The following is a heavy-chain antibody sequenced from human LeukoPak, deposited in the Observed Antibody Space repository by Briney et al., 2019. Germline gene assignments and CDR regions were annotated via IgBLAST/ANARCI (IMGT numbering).Heavy chain of an antibody. CDR3: ARHPELYFFDY. CDR2: ISYSGST. D-gene: IGHD3-10*01. V-gene: IGHV4-59*08. CDR1: GASISSYY. J-gene: IGHJ4*02. Sequence: SETLSLTSTVSGASISSYYWSWIRQPPGKGLEWIGYISYSGSTNYNPSLKSRVTISAVTSKNQVSLTLSSVTAADTAVYYCARHPELYFFDYWGQGTLVTVSS.